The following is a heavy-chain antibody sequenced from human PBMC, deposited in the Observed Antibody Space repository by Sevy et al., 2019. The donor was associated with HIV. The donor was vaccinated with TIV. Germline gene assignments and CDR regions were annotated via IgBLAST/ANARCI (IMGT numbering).Heavy chain of an antibody. CDR1: GFSFSDYW. Sequence: GGSLRLSCAVSGFSFSDYWMHWVRQTPGKGLEWVARINFEGNTTSYADSVKGRFTISRDNAKKILHLQVNSLTVKDTAVYYCERDSGAGLDSWGQGTLVTVSS. V-gene: IGHV3-74*03. D-gene: IGHD3-10*01. CDR3: ERDSGAGLDS. J-gene: IGHJ5*02. CDR2: INFEGNTT.